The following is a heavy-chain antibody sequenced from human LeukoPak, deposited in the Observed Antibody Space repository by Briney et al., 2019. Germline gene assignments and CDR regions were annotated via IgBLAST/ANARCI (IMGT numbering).Heavy chain of an antibody. CDR2: SYTSGST. CDR1: GGSIRSYY. D-gene: IGHD6-19*01. J-gene: IGHJ4*02. V-gene: IGHV4-4*07. CDR3: ARGYTSGWVTSLDY. Sequence: SETLSLTCTVSGGSIRSYYWSWIRQPAGKGLEWIGRSYTSGSTNYTPSLKSRVTISVDTSKNQFSLKLSSVTATDTAVYYCARGYTSGWVTSLDYWGQGTLVTVSS.